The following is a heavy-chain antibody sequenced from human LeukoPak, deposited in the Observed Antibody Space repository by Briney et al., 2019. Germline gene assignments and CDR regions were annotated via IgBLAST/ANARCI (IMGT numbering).Heavy chain of an antibody. CDR3: ASAKNGDYVYNWFDP. V-gene: IGHV3-23*01. J-gene: IGHJ5*02. D-gene: IGHD4-17*01. CDR1: GFTSSSYA. CDR2: ISGSGIST. Sequence: GGSLRLSCAASGFTSSSYAMSWVRQAPGKGLEWVSAISGSGISTYYADSVKGRFTISRDNSKNTLYLQMNSLRAEDAAVYYCASAKNGDYVYNWFDPWGQGTLVTVSS.